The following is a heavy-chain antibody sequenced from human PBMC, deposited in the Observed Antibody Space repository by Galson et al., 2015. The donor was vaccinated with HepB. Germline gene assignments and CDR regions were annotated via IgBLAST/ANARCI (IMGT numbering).Heavy chain of an antibody. Sequence: SVKVSCKASGGTFSSYAISWVRQAPGQGLEWMGGIIPIFGTANYAQKFQGRVTITADESTSTAYMELSSLRSEDTAVYYCARDRSPPSGYEQEDYYYYGMDVWGQGTTVTVSS. J-gene: IGHJ6*02. CDR2: IIPIFGTA. CDR3: ARDRSPPSGYEQEDYYYYGMDV. V-gene: IGHV1-69*13. D-gene: IGHD5-12*01. CDR1: GGTFSSYA.